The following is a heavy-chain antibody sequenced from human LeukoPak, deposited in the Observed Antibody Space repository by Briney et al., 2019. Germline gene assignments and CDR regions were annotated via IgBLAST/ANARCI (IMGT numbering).Heavy chain of an antibody. D-gene: IGHD2-8*01. J-gene: IGHJ5*02. CDR3: AREDRLPSLYCTNGICYSWFDP. CDR1: GGSISSSSYY. Sequence: SEALSLTCTVSGGSISSSSYYWGWIRQPPGKGLEWIGSIYYSGSTYYNPSLKSRVTISVDTSKNQFSLRLTSVTAADTAVYYCAREDRLPSLYCTNGICYSWFDPWGQGTLVTVSS. V-gene: IGHV4-39*07. CDR2: IYYSGST.